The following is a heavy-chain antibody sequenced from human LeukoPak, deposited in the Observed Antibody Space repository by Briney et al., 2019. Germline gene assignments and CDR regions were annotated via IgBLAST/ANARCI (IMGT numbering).Heavy chain of an antibody. CDR2: INPSGGST. V-gene: IGHV1-46*01. D-gene: IGHD3-22*01. J-gene: IGHJ4*02. CDR1: GYTFTSYY. Sequence: ASVKVSCKASGYTFTSYYMHWVRQAPGQGLEWMGIINPSGGSTSYAQKFQGRVTITADKSTSTAYMELSSLRSEDTAVYYCARGGRVVAPFDYWGQGTLVTVSS. CDR3: ARGGRVVAPFDY.